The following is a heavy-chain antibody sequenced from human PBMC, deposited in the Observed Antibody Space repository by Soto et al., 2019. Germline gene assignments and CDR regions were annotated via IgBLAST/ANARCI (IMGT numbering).Heavy chain of an antibody. V-gene: IGHV4-34*01. CDR2: IDHSGST. D-gene: IGHD2-21*02. Sequence: SETLSLTCAVYGGSFSGYYWSWIRQPPGKGLEWIGEIDHSGSTNYNPSLKSRVTISVDTSKNQFSLKLSSVTAADTAVYYCARAQIVVVTAIAYYYYGMDVWGQGTTVNVS. CDR1: GGSFSGYY. CDR3: ARAQIVVVTAIAYYYYGMDV. J-gene: IGHJ6*01.